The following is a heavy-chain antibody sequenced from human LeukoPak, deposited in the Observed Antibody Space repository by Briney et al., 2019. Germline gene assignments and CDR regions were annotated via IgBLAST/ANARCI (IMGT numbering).Heavy chain of an antibody. CDR2: IYYSGST. CDR1: GGSISSGDYY. J-gene: IGHJ5*02. Sequence: SQTLSLTCTVSGGSISSGDYYWSWIRQPPGKGLEWIRYIYYSGSTYYNPSLKSRVTISVDTSKNQFSLKLSSVTAADTAVYYCARGSRVYYDFWSGYLDWFDPWGQGTLVTVSS. D-gene: IGHD3-3*01. V-gene: IGHV4-30-4*08. CDR3: ARGSRVYYDFWSGYLDWFDP.